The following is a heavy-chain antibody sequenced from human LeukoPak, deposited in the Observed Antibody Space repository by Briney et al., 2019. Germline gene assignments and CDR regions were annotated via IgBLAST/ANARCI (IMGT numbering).Heavy chain of an antibody. D-gene: IGHD2-2*01. Sequence: GASVTVSCMASGYTFTNYDINWVRQATGQGLEWMGWVNPDSGNTGYAQKFQGRVTMTRNTSISTAYMELSSLRSEDTAVYYCARGYCSSTSCYGIYYFDFWGQGTLVTVSS. CDR3: ARGYCSSTSCYGIYYFDF. CDR1: GYTFTNYD. V-gene: IGHV1-8*01. CDR2: VNPDSGNT. J-gene: IGHJ4*02.